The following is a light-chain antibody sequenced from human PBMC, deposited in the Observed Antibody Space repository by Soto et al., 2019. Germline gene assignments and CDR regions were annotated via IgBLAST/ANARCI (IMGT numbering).Light chain of an antibody. V-gene: IGKV1-5*01. Sequence: DIQMTQSPSSLSASVEDRVIVTCRASQSISSGLAWYQQKPGKAPKVLIYDASSLQSGVPSRFSGSGSGTEFTLTISSLQPDDFATYYCQQYNNYATWTFGQGTKVDIK. J-gene: IGKJ1*01. CDR1: QSISSG. CDR3: QQYNNYATWT. CDR2: DAS.